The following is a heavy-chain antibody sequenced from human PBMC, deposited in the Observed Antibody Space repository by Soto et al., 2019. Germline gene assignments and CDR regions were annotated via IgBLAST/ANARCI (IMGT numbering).Heavy chain of an antibody. Sequence: GSLRLSCSASGFTFSSYEMNWVRQAPGKGLEWVSYISSSGSTIYYADSVKGRFTISRDNAKNSLYLQMNSLRAEDTAVYYCARGGFYGDYQFDYWGQGTLVTVYS. J-gene: IGHJ4*02. CDR3: ARGGFYGDYQFDY. D-gene: IGHD4-17*01. V-gene: IGHV3-48*03. CDR2: ISSSGSTI. CDR1: GFTFSSYE.